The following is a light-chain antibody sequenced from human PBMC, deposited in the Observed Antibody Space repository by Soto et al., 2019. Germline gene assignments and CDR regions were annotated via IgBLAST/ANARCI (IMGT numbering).Light chain of an antibody. J-gene: IGLJ1*01. V-gene: IGLV2-8*01. CDR3: GSYAGFNNCA. Sequence: QSALTQPPSASGSPGQSVTISCAGTRSDVAGYNFVSWYQQHPGKAPKLIIYEVTKRPSGVPVRFSGSKSGNTASLTVSGLQAEDEAHYYCGSYAGFNNCAFGTGTKVTAL. CDR1: RSDVAGYNF. CDR2: EVT.